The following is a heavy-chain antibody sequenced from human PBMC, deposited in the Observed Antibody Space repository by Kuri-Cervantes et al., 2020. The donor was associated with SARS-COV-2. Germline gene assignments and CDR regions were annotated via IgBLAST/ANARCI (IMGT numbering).Heavy chain of an antibody. Sequence: ASVKVSCKASGYTFTGYYMHWVRQAPGQGLEWMGWINPNSGGTNYAQKLQGRVTMTTDTSTSTAYMELRSLRSDDTAVYYCAREQSTLLSFDYWGQGTLVTVSS. CDR3: AREQSTLLSFDY. V-gene: IGHV1-2*02. J-gene: IGHJ4*02. CDR2: INPNSGGT. CDR1: GYTFTGYY. D-gene: IGHD2-15*01.